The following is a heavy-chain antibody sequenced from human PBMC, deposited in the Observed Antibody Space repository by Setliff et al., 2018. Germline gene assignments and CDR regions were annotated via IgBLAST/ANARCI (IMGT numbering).Heavy chain of an antibody. CDR2: ISYDGSNK. CDR1: GFTFSSYG. V-gene: IGHV3-30*18. J-gene: IGHJ4*02. D-gene: IGHD6-13*01. Sequence: PGGSLRLSCAASGFTFSSYGMHWVRQAPGKGLEWVAAISYDGSNKYYADSVKGRFTISRDNSKNTPYLQMNSLRAEDTAVYYCAKDRQQLYFDYWGQGTLVTVSS. CDR3: AKDRQQLYFDY.